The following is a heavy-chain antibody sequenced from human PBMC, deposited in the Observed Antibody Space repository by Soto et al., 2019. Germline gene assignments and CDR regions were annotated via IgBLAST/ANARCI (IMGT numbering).Heavy chain of an antibody. D-gene: IGHD1-26*01. V-gene: IGHV3-48*01. Sequence: EVQLVESGGGLVQPGGSLRLSWAASGFTFSSDSMNWVRQAPGKGLEWVSYISSSSSTIYYADSVKGRFTISRDNAKNSLYLQLNSLRAEDTAVYYCAREEGLLNWFDPWGQGTLVTVSS. CDR1: GFTFSSDS. CDR3: AREEGLLNWFDP. J-gene: IGHJ5*02. CDR2: ISSSSSTI.